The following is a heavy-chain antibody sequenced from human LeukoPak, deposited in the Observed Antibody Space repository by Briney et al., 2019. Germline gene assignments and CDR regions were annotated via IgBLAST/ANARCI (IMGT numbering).Heavy chain of an antibody. CDR2: IRNKANSYST. Sequence: GGALRLSCAATGFTFSDHYMDWVRQAAGKGLEWVARIRNKANSYSTEYAASVKGRFTISRDDSRNSLYLQMNSLRTEDTAVYYCSRAQSYGDYFDYWGQGTLLTVSS. V-gene: IGHV3-72*01. CDR1: GFTFSDHY. D-gene: IGHD4-17*01. CDR3: SRAQSYGDYFDY. J-gene: IGHJ4*02.